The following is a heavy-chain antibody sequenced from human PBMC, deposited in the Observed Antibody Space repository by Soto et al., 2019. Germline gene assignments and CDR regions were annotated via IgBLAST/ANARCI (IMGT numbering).Heavy chain of an antibody. CDR3: TMQRLDGYCSSTSCYTGHDLDY. J-gene: IGHJ4*02. CDR1: GFPFSSYC. V-gene: IGHV3-33*01. Sequence: PGGSLRLSCAASGFPFSSYCIPWVRQAPCKGLEWAAVIWYDGSNKYYAASVKGRFTISRDNSKNTLYLQMNSLRAEDTAVYYCTMQRLDGYCSSTSCYTGHDLDYGGQGTLV. D-gene: IGHD2-2*02. CDR2: IWYDGSNK.